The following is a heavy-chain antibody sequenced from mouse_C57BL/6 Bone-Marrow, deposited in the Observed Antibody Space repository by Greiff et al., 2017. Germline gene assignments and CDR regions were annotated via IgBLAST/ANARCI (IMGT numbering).Heavy chain of an antibody. J-gene: IGHJ1*03. D-gene: IGHD1-1*01. V-gene: IGHV3-5*01. CDR2: IYYSGTI. Sequence: EVQVVESGPGLVKPSQTVFLTCTVTGISITTGNYRWSWIRQFPGNKLEWIGYIYYSGTITYNPSLTSRTTITRDTPKNQFFLEMNSLTAEDTATYYCARDNYGSSIYWYFDVWGTGTTVTVSS. CDR1: GISITTGNYR. CDR3: ARDNYGSSIYWYFDV.